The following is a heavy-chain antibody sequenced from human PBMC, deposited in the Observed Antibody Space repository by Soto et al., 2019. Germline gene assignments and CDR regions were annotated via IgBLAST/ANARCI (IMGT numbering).Heavy chain of an antibody. CDR3: ARWRSELERQTKWFDP. D-gene: IGHD1-1*01. CDR1: GYTFTSYA. CDR2: INAGNGNT. Sequence: GASVKVSCKASGYTFTSYAMHWVRQAPGQRLEWMGWINAGNGNTKYSQKFQGRVTITRGTSASTAYMELSSLRSEDTAVYYCARWRSELERQTKWFDPSGQGTLVIVSS. J-gene: IGHJ5*02. V-gene: IGHV1-3*01.